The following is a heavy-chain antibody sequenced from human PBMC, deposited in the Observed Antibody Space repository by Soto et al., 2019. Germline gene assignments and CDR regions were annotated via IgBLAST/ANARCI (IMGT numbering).Heavy chain of an antibody. J-gene: IGHJ6*02. Sequence: ESGGGLVQPGGSLRLSCAASGFTFSSYAMSWVRQAPGKGLEWVSAISGSGGSTYYADSVKGRFTISRDNSKNTLYLQMNSLRAEDTAVYYCAKFRGSGYSLLYYYGMDVWGQGTTVTVSS. V-gene: IGHV3-23*01. D-gene: IGHD5-18*01. CDR3: AKFRGSGYSLLYYYGMDV. CDR1: GFTFSSYA. CDR2: ISGSGGST.